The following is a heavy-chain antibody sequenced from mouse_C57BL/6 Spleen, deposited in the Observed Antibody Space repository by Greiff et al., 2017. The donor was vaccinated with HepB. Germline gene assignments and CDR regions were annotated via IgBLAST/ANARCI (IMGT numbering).Heavy chain of an antibody. D-gene: IGHD2-5*01. J-gene: IGHJ2*01. CDR1: GYTFTDYY. CDR2: INPNNGGT. Sequence: EVQLQQSGPELVKPGASVKISCKASGYTFTDYYMNWVKQSHGKSLEWIGDINPNNGGTSYNQKFKGKSTLTVDKSSSTASMELRSLTSEDSAVYYCARVDSNSVYWDQGTTLTVSS. V-gene: IGHV1-26*01. CDR3: ARVDSNSVY.